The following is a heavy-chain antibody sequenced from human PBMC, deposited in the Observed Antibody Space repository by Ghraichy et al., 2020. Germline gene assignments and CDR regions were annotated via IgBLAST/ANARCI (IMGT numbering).Heavy chain of an antibody. CDR3: ARGDRIGQWLP. J-gene: IGHJ4*02. Sequence: SETLSLTCAVYGGSFSGYYWSWIRQPPGKGLEWIGEINHSGSTNYNPSLKSRVTISVDTSKNQFSLKLSSVTAADTAVYYCARGDRIGQWLPWGQGTLVTVSS. V-gene: IGHV4-34*01. CDR1: GGSFSGYY. D-gene: IGHD6-19*01. CDR2: INHSGST.